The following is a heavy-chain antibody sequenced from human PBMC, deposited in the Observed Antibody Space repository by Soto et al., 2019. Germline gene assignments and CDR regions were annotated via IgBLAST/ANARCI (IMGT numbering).Heavy chain of an antibody. CDR1: GFTFSSYA. D-gene: IGHD3-3*01. CDR2: ISGSGGST. CDR3: AKDGSPYYDFWSGYYPPYFFDY. Sequence: EVQLLESGGGLVQPGGSLRLSCAASGFTFSSYAMSWVRQAPGKGLEWVSAISGSGGSTYYADSVKGRFTISRDNSKNTLYLQMNSLRAEDTAVYYCAKDGSPYYDFWSGYYPPYFFDYWGQGTLVTVSS. J-gene: IGHJ4*02. V-gene: IGHV3-23*01.